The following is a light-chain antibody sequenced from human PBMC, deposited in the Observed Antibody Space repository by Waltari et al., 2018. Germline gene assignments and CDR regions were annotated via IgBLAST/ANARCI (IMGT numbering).Light chain of an antibody. Sequence: AIRITQSPSSLSASTGDRVTITCRASQSISRYLAWYQQKPGKAPKVLIYAASTLQSGVPSRFSGSGSGTDFTLTISCLQSEDFATYYCQQSYGTPPTFGQGTKVEIK. CDR1: QSISRY. CDR2: AAS. V-gene: IGKV1-8*01. J-gene: IGKJ1*01. CDR3: QQSYGTPPT.